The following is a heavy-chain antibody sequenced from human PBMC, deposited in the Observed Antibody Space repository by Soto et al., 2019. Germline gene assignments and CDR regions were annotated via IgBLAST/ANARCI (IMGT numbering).Heavy chain of an antibody. V-gene: IGHV3-23*01. CDR3: AKGGCLLWFGDDYYYYGMDV. Sequence: GGSLRLSCAASGFTFSSYAMSWVRQAPGKGLEWVSAISGSGGSTYYADSVKGRFTISRDNSKNTLYLQMNSLRAEDTAVYYCAKGGCLLWFGDDYYYYGMDVWGQGTTVTVSS. CDR2: ISGSGGST. CDR1: GFTFSSYA. J-gene: IGHJ6*02. D-gene: IGHD3-10*01.